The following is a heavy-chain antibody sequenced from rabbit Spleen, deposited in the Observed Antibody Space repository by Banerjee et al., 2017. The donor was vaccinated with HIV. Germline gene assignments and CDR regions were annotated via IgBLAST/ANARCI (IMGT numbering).Heavy chain of an antibody. D-gene: IGHD8-1*01. CDR1: GVSFSISSY. V-gene: IGHV1S45*01. J-gene: IGHJ6*01. Sequence: QEQLKESGGGLVTPGGTLTLTCTASGVSFSISSYMCWVRQAPGKGLEWIACIDDGSSGFTYFATWAKGRFAISKTSSTTVTLQMTRLTAADTATYFCARDTASSFSSYGMDLWAQAPSSPS. CDR2: IDDGSSGFT. CDR3: ARDTASSFSSYGMDL.